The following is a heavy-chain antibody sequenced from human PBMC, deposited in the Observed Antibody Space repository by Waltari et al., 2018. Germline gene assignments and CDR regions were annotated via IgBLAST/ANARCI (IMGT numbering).Heavy chain of an antibody. CDR1: GGSISSGGYY. CDR2: IYYSGIT. CDR3: GGFGELRNAFDI. J-gene: IGHJ3*02. Sequence: QVPLQESGPGLVKPSQTLSLTCTVSGGSISSGGYYWSWIRLHPGKGLEWIGYIYYSGITYYNPSLKSRVTISVDTSKNQFSLKLSSVTAADTAVYYCGGFGELRNAFDIWGQGTMVTVSS. V-gene: IGHV4-31*03. D-gene: IGHD3-10*01.